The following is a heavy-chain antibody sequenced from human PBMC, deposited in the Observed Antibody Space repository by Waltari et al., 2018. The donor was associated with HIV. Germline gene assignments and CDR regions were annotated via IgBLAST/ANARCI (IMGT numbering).Heavy chain of an antibody. Sequence: QVQLVQSGAEVKKPGSSVRVSCKGSGGTFSSYAINWVRQAPRQGLEWMGGIIPAFGTANYAERFQGRVTIPADEYTSTAYMDLSSLRSEDTAVYFCARDHRGNKLLYGMDVWGQGTTVTV. CDR1: GGTFSSYA. V-gene: IGHV1-69*01. CDR2: IIPAFGTA. J-gene: IGHJ6*02. CDR3: ARDHRGNKLLYGMDV.